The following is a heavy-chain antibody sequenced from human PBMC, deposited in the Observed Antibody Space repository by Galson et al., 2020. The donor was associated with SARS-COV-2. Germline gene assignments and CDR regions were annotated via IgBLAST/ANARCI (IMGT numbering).Heavy chain of an antibody. CDR1: GHTFSNYA. CDR2: INVTNGNT. CDR3: ARDLLRYGDYLSNWFDP. Sequence: ASVKVSCKASGHTFSNYAIHWMRQAPGQRLEWMGWINVTNGNTKYSQKFQDRATITRDTSASTAYMDLSSLRSEDTAVYYCARDLLRYGDYLSNWFDPWGQGTLVTVSS. V-gene: IGHV1-3*01. D-gene: IGHD4-17*01. J-gene: IGHJ5*02.